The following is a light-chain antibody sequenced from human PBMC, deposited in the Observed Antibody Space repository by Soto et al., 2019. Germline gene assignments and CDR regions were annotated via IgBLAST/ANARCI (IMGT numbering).Light chain of an antibody. CDR1: QTVSRNF. V-gene: IGKV3-20*01. Sequence: EIMLTQSPGTLSFSPGERATLSCRASQTVSRNFIAWYQQKPGQAPRLLIYVASNRATGSPDRFSGSRAGTDLTLTIHRLEPEDFAVYHCQLYVDLGITFGVGTKLEIK. CDR3: QLYVDLGIT. CDR2: VAS. J-gene: IGKJ4*01.